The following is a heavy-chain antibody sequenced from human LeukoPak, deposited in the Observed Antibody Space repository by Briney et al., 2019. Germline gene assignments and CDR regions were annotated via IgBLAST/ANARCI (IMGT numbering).Heavy chain of an antibody. CDR3: ATPREGLRNLRAFDY. CDR2: IFTSGST. D-gene: IGHD5-12*01. CDR1: GGSISSYY. Sequence: SETLSLTCTVSGGSISSYYWSWIRHPAGKGLEWIGRIFTSGSTNYNPSLRSRVTMSVDTSTNQFSLKLSSVAAADTAVYYCATPREGLRNLRAFDYWGQGTLVTVSS. J-gene: IGHJ4*02. V-gene: IGHV4-4*07.